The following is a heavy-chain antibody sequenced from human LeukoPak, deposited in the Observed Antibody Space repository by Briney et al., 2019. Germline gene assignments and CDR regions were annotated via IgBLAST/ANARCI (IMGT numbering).Heavy chain of an antibody. CDR2: IYSGGST. Sequence: HPGGSLRLSCAASGFTFSSYWMHWVRQAPGKGLEWVSVIYSGGSTYYADSVKGRFTISRDNSKNTLYLQMNSLRAEDTAVYYCARTPGGLRLLYYFDYWGQGTLVTVSS. V-gene: IGHV3-66*01. D-gene: IGHD5-12*01. CDR3: ARTPGGLRLLYYFDY. J-gene: IGHJ4*02. CDR1: GFTFSSYW.